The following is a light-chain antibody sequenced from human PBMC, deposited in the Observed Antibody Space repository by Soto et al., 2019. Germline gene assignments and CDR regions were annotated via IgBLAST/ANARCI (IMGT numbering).Light chain of an antibody. CDR3: QQGYSNPRT. CDR2: SAS. V-gene: IGKV1-39*01. Sequence: DIQMTQSPSSLSATVGDRVNITCWASHFINRYLSWYQQKPGKAPKLLIYSASSLQSGVPSRFSGSRSGTDFTLTISGLQVEDFAIYYCQQGYSNPRTLGQGTKVDTK. CDR1: HFINRY. J-gene: IGKJ1*01.